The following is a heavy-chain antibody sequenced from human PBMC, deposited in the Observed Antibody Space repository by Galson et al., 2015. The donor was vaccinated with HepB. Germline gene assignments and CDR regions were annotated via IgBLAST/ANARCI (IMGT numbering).Heavy chain of an antibody. CDR3: ARGGRGGNAALDD. V-gene: IGHV3-11*06. CDR2: ISSSSSYT. Sequence: SLRLSCAASGFTFSDYYMGWIRQAPGKGLEWVSYISSSSSYTNYADSVKGRFTISRDNAKNSLYLQMSSLRAEDTAVYYCARGGRGGNAALDDWGQGTMVTVSS. D-gene: IGHD4-23*01. J-gene: IGHJ3*01. CDR1: GFTFSDYY.